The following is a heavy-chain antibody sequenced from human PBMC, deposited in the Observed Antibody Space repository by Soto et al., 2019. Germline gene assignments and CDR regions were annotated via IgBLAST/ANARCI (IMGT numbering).Heavy chain of an antibody. V-gene: IGHV4-4*07. CDR2: LYTSGST. CDR1: GVSINSYY. D-gene: IGHD3-3*01. CDR3: ARDRGYDFWSGHRWFEP. Sequence: PSETLSLTCTVSGVSINSYYWSWIRQPSVKGLEWIGRLYTSGSTNYNPSLKSRVTMSVDTSKNQFSLNLSSLTAADTAVYYCARDRGYDFWSGHRWFEPWGQGTMVTVSS. J-gene: IGHJ5*02.